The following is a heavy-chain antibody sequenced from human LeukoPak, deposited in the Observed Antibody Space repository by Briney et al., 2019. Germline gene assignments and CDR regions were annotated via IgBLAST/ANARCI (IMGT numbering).Heavy chain of an antibody. D-gene: IGHD3-22*01. J-gene: IGHJ5*02. CDR3: ARLWSYDSSGYYYSWFDP. CDR1: GGSISSGNW. CDR2: IYHSGST. Sequence: PSETLSPTCAVSGGSISSGNWWSWVRQPPGKGPEWIGEIYHSGSTNYNPSLKSRVTISVDTSKNQFSLKLSSVTAADTAVYYCARLWSYDSSGYYYSWFDPWGQGTLSPSPQ. V-gene: IGHV4-4*02.